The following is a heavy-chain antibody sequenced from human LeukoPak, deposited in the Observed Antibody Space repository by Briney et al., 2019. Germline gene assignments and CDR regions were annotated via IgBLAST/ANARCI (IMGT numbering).Heavy chain of an antibody. V-gene: IGHV4-4*02. Sequence: SETLSLTCAVSGASISSGYWWSWVRQPPGKGLEWIGEIYHSGSTNHNPSLKSRVTISVDKSKSQFSLNLSSVTAADTAVYYCARGVRGSTAAGTFDYWGQGTLVTVSS. D-gene: IGHD6-13*01. CDR3: ARGVRGSTAAGTFDY. J-gene: IGHJ4*02. CDR1: GASISSGYW. CDR2: IYHSGST.